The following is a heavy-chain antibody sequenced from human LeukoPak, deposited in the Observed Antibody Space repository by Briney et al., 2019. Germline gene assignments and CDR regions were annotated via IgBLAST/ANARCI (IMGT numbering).Heavy chain of an antibody. CDR2: INHSGST. Sequence: SETLSLTCAVYGGSFSGYYWSWIRQPPGKGLEWIGEINHSGSTNYNPSLKSRVAISVDTSKNQFSLKLSSVTAADTAVYYCARGRAAAGTVVKVRGKGTTVTVSS. CDR3: ARGRAAAGTVVKV. CDR1: GGSFSGYY. J-gene: IGHJ6*04. D-gene: IGHD6-13*01. V-gene: IGHV4-34*01.